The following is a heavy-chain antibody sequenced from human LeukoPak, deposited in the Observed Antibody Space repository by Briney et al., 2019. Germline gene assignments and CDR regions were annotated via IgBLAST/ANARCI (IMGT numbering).Heavy chain of an antibody. CDR2: IYYSGST. D-gene: IGHD2-21*01. Sequence: NPSETLSLTCTVSGGSISSNYWSWIRQPPGKGLEWIGYIYYSGSTNYNPSLKSRVTISVDTSKNQFSLKLSSVTAADTAVYYCARDILGAFDIWGQGTMVTVSS. J-gene: IGHJ3*02. CDR1: GGSISSNY. V-gene: IGHV4-59*01. CDR3: ARDILGAFDI.